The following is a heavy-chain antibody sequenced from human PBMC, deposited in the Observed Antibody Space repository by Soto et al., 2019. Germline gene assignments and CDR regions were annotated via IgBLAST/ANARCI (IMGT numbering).Heavy chain of an antibody. CDR3: ARGSEDLTSNFDY. J-gene: IGHJ4*02. CDR2: ISSTTNYI. Sequence: LRLSCAASGFTFSSYSMNWVRQAPGKGLEWVSYISSTTNYIYYGDSMKGRFTISRDNAKNSLYLEMNSLRAEDTAVYYCARGSEDLTSNFDYWGQGTLVTVSS. V-gene: IGHV3-21*05. CDR1: GFTFSSYS.